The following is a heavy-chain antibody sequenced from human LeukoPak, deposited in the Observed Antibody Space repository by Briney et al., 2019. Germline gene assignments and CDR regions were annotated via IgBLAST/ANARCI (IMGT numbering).Heavy chain of an antibody. V-gene: IGHV3-7*01. Sequence: PGGSLRLSCAASGFTFSTYWMNWYRQAPGKGLEWVGNINQDASEINYVDSVRGRFTISRDNAKNSLHLQMNSLRAEDTAVYYCATDRDNSDWQKLFDSWGQGTLVTVSS. D-gene: IGHD2-21*02. CDR3: ATDRDNSDWQKLFDS. J-gene: IGHJ4*02. CDR2: INQDASEI. CDR1: GFTFSTYW.